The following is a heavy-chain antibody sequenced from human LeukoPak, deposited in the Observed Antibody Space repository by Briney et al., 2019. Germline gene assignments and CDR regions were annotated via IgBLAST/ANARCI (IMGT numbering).Heavy chain of an antibody. J-gene: IGHJ4*02. CDR2: ISSSSSYI. Sequence: PGGSLRLSCAASGFTFDDYAMHWVRQAPGRGLEGVSSISSSSSYIYYADSVKGRFTISRDNAKNSLYLQMNSLRAEDTAVYYCARPVDGSSTSCPGDWGQGTLVTVSS. CDR1: GFTFDDYA. D-gene: IGHD2-2*01. V-gene: IGHV3-21*01. CDR3: ARPVDGSSTSCPGD.